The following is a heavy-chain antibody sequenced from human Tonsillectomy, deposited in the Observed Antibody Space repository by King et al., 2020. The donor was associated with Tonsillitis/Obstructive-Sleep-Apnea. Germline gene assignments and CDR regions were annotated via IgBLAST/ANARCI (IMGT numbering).Heavy chain of an antibody. Sequence: VQLVESGGGLVQPGRSLRLSCTASGFTFGDYAMSWVRQAPGKGLEWVGFIRSKAYGGTTEYAASVKGRFTISRDDSKSIAYLQMNSLKTEDTAVYYCTREGTTYYDFWSGFSFDPWGQGTLVPVSS. J-gene: IGHJ5*02. D-gene: IGHD3-3*01. CDR2: IRSKAYGGTT. CDR1: GFTFGDYA. V-gene: IGHV3-49*04. CDR3: TREGTTYYDFWSGFSFDP.